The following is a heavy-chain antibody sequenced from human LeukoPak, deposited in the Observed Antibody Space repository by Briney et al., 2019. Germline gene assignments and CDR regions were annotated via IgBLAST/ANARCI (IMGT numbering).Heavy chain of an antibody. CDR2: IIPILGIA. CDR3: ARAPYSSSTNAFDI. Sequence: SVKVSCKASGGTFSSYAISWVRQAPGQGLEWMGRIIPILGIANYAQKFQGRVTITADKSTSTAYMELSSLRSEDTAVYYCARAPYSSSTNAFDIWGQGTMVTVSS. V-gene: IGHV1-69*04. CDR1: GGTFSSYA. J-gene: IGHJ3*02. D-gene: IGHD6-13*01.